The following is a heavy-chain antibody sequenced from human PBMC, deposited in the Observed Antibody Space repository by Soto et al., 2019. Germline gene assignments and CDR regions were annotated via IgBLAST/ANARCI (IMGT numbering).Heavy chain of an antibody. Sequence: QVQLQESGPGLVKPSETLSLTCTVSGGSVSSGSYYWSWIRQPPGKGLEWIGYIYYGGSTNYNPSLKSRVTIPVDTSKNQFSLKLSSVTAADTAVYYCARDWVGYDILTGYYPDAFDIWGQGTMVTVSS. CDR1: GGSVSSGSYY. D-gene: IGHD3-9*01. CDR3: ARDWVGYDILTGYYPDAFDI. J-gene: IGHJ3*02. V-gene: IGHV4-61*01. CDR2: IYYGGST.